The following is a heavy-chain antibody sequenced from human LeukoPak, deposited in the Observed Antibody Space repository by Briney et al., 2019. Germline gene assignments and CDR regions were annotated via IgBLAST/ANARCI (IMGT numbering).Heavy chain of an antibody. D-gene: IGHD6-19*01. V-gene: IGHV4-39*07. CDR1: GGSISSSSYY. Sequence: SETLSLTCTVSGGSISSSSYYWGWIRQPPGKGLEWIGSIYYGGSTYYNPSLKSRVTISVDTSKNQFSLKLSSVTAADTAVYYCARDPESSGWSYWGQGTLVTVSS. CDR3: ARDPESSGWSY. CDR2: IYYGGST. J-gene: IGHJ4*02.